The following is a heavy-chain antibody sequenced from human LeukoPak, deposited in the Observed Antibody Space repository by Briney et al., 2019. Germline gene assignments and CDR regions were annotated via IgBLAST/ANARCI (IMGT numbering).Heavy chain of an antibody. CDR1: GFTLSSYG. D-gene: IGHD6-19*01. CDR2: IWFDGSNK. Sequence: PGGSLRLSCTASGFTLSSYGMHWVRQAPGKGLEWVAVIWFDGSNKYYADPVKGRLTISRDNSKSTLYLQMNSLRAEDTAVYYCAKAVAATGHYYFGMDVWGQGTTVTVSS. V-gene: IGHV3-33*06. CDR3: AKAVAATGHYYFGMDV. J-gene: IGHJ6*02.